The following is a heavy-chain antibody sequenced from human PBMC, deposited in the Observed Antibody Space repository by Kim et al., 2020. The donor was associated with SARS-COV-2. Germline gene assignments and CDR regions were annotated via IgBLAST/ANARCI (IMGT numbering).Heavy chain of an antibody. J-gene: IGHJ6*02. CDR1: GGSFSGHS. D-gene: IGHD2-2*02. V-gene: IGHV4-34*01. CDR2: ITDSGST. Sequence: SETLSLTFAVYGGSFSGHSWSWVRQPPGQGLEWIGEITDSGSTKYNPSLKSRLTISLDVSKSQFSLKLTSVTAADTGLYYCARGRVGVVPAPVLGLGPFYEYFVLDVWGHGTTVTVSS. CDR3: ARGRVGVVPAPVLGLGPFYEYFVLDV.